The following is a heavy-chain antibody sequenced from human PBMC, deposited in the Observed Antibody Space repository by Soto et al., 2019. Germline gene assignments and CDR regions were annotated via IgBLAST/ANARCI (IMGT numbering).Heavy chain of an antibody. CDR2: IDWDDDK. CDR3: ARIPYSSSWSHAFDI. V-gene: IGHV2-70*11. CDR1: GFSLSTSGMC. J-gene: IGHJ3*02. D-gene: IGHD6-13*01. Sequence: SGPTLGNPTQTLTLNCTFSGFSLSTSGMCVSWIRQPPGKALEWLARIDWDDDKYYSTSLKTRLTISKDTSKNQVVLTMTNMDPVDTATYYCARIPYSSSWSHAFDIWGQGTMVTVSS.